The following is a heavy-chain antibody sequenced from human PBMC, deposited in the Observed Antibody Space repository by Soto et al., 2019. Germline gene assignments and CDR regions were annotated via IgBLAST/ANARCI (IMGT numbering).Heavy chain of an antibody. J-gene: IGHJ4*01. CDR3: AKRTSSEFLLSFDD. CDR1: GFPSSTYGFSTYA. D-gene: IGHD3-10*01. CDR2: ITGSGGHS. V-gene: IGHV3-23*01. Sequence: EVQLLQSGGGLVQPGGSLRLSCLASGFPSSTYGFSTYAMTWVRQPPGKGLEWVSVITGSGGHSYYADSVKGRFTISRDNSRNTLFPQLDSLRADDTAVYFCAKRTSSEFLLSFDDWGHGTLVTVSS.